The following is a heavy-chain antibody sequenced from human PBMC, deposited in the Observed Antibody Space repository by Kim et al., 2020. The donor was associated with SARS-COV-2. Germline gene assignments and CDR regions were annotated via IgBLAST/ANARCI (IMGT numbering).Heavy chain of an antibody. Sequence: SETLSLTCTVSGGSISSSSYYWGWIRQPPGKGLEWIGNIYYSGSTYYNPSLKSRVTISVDTSKNQFSLKLSSVTAADTAVYYCASPYYYDSSGYNHWGQGTLVTVSS. CDR3: ASPYYYDSSGYNH. V-gene: IGHV4-39*01. CDR2: IYYSGST. CDR1: GGSISSSSYY. D-gene: IGHD3-22*01. J-gene: IGHJ5*02.